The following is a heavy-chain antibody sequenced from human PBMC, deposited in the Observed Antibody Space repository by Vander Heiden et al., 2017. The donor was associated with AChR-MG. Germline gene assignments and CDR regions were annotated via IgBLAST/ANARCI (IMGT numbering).Heavy chain of an antibody. J-gene: IGHJ4*02. CDR2: IGTAGDT. CDR1: GFTSSSYD. D-gene: IGHD6-13*01. CDR3: ARGGSSSWYYFDY. V-gene: IGHV3-13*01. Sequence: EVQLVESGGGLVQPGGSLRLSCAASGFTSSSYDVHWVRQATGKGLEWVSAIGTAGDTYYPGSVKGRFTISRENAKNSLYLQMNSLRAGDTAVYYCARGGSSSWYYFDYWGQGTLVTVSS.